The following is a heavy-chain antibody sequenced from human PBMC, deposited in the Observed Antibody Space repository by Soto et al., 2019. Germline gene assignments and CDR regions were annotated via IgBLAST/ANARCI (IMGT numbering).Heavy chain of an antibody. V-gene: IGHV4-4*02. CDR1: GDSVSSPYY. Sequence: QVQLQESGPGLVKPSGTLSLTCAVSGDSVSSPYYWCWVRQPPGKGLEWIGEVFHTGTTSYNPSLMSGVTISMDKSINQFSLDLSSVTAADTAVYYCARSAGWYAVHSWGPGTLVIVSS. D-gene: IGHD6-19*01. CDR3: ARSAGWYAVHS. J-gene: IGHJ4*02. CDR2: VFHTGTT.